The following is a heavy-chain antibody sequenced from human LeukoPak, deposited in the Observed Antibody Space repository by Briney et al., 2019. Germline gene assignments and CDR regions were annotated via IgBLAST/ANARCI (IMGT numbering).Heavy chain of an antibody. Sequence: GASVKVSCKASGYTFTAYYIHWVRQAPGQGLEWMGLINPSGGSTNYAQKFQGRVTMTRDTSTSTVYMELSSLRSEDTAVYYCARGQSATYDSSGYYYDYWGQGTLVTVSS. CDR2: INPSGGST. CDR3: ARGQSATYDSSGYYYDY. CDR1: GYTFTAYY. J-gene: IGHJ4*02. D-gene: IGHD3-22*01. V-gene: IGHV1-46*01.